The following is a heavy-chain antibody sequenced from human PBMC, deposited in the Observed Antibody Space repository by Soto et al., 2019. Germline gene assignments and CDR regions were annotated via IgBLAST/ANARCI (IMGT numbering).Heavy chain of an antibody. CDR1: GFSLSTSGVG. CDR3: AHLGGFLDAFDI. Sequence: QITLKESGPPLVKPTQTLTLTCTFSGFSLSTSGVGVGWIRQPPGKALEWLALIYWDDDKRYSPSLKSRLTITKDPSKNQVVLTMTNMDPVDTATYYCAHLGGFLDAFDIWGQGTMVTVSS. D-gene: IGHD3-3*01. CDR2: IYWDDDK. J-gene: IGHJ3*02. V-gene: IGHV2-5*02.